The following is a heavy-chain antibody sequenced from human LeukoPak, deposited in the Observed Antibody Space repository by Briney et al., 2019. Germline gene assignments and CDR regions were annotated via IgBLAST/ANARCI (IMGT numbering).Heavy chain of an antibody. D-gene: IGHD6-13*01. V-gene: IGHV3-23*01. Sequence: GGSLRLSCAASGFTFSSYAMSWVRQAPGKGLEWVSAISGSGGSTYYADSVKGRFTISRDNSKNTLYLQMNSLRAEDTAVYYCAKGAYSSSWYVYYYYVDVWGKGTTVTVSS. J-gene: IGHJ6*03. CDR2: ISGSGGST. CDR1: GFTFSSYA. CDR3: AKGAYSSSWYVYYYYVDV.